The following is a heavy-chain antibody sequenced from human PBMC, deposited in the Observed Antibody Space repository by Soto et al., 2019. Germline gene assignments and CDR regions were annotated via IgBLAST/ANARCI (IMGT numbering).Heavy chain of an antibody. CDR3: ARYAGYSGSTTGRGDNWFDP. D-gene: IGHD5-12*01. Sequence: QVQLVQSGAEVKKPGASVKVSCKASGYTFTSYGISWVRQAPGQGLEWMGWISAYNGNTNYAQKLQGRVTMTTDTSKSTAYMELRSLRSDDTAVYYCARYAGYSGSTTGRGDNWFDPWGQGTLVTVSS. CDR2: ISAYNGNT. V-gene: IGHV1-18*04. CDR1: GYTFTSYG. J-gene: IGHJ5*02.